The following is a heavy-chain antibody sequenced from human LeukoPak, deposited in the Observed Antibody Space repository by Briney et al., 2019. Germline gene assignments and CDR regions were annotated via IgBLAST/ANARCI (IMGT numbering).Heavy chain of an antibody. V-gene: IGHV3-23*01. CDR2: ISSGGGAT. CDR3: AKSRIAATDNAFDM. CDR1: GFTFSKYG. J-gene: IGHJ3*02. D-gene: IGHD6-13*01. Sequence: GGSLRLSCAASGFTFSKYGMTWVRQAPGKGLEWVSGISSGGGATNYADSAKGRFTISRDNSKNTLFLQMSSLMAEDTAIYFCAKSRIAATDNAFDMWGQGTMVT.